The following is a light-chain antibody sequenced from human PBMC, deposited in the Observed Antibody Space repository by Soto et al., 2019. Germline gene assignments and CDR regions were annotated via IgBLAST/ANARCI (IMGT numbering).Light chain of an antibody. CDR1: QSGSGSY. CDR2: GAS. Sequence: EIVLTQSPGTLSLSPGDRATLSCRASQSGSGSYLAWYQQKPGQAHRLLISGASRRATGVPDRFSGSGSGTDFTLTISSLEPDDFAVYYCQQYGNSPLTFGGGTKVEIK. J-gene: IGKJ4*01. V-gene: IGKV3-20*01. CDR3: QQYGNSPLT.